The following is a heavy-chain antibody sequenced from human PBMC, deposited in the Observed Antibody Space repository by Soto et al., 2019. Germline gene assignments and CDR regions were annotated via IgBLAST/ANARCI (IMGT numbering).Heavy chain of an antibody. CDR1: GYTFTRYG. V-gene: IGHV1-18*01. D-gene: IGHD5-12*01. Sequence: ASVKVACKASGYTFTRYGISWVRQAPGQGLEWMGWISAYNGNTNYAQKLQGRVTMTTDTSTSTAYMELRSLRSDDTAVYYCARDPVRGYSGYGYYYGMDVWGQGTTVTVSS. CDR3: ARDPVRGYSGYGYYYGMDV. J-gene: IGHJ6*02. CDR2: ISAYNGNT.